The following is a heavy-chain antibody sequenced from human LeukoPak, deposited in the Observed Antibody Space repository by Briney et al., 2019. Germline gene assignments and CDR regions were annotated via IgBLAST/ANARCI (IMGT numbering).Heavy chain of an antibody. V-gene: IGHV4-39*07. Sequence: SETLSLTCTVSGGSISSSSYYWGWIRQPPGKGLEWIGSIYYSGSTHYNPSLKSRVTISVDTSKNQFSLKLSSVTAADTAVYYCASLAYCGGDCYSGGRYFDYWGQGTLVTVSS. J-gene: IGHJ4*02. CDR1: GGSISSSSYY. D-gene: IGHD2-21*02. CDR3: ASLAYCGGDCYSGGRYFDY. CDR2: IYYSGST.